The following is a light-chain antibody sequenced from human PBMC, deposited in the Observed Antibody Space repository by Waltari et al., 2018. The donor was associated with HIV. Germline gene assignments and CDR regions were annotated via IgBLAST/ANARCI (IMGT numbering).Light chain of an antibody. CDR3: AAWDDRLNGLV. V-gene: IGLV1-44*01. CDR2: NNN. Sequence: QSVLTQPPSTSGTPGQRVTISCSGGSSNIGSTSVNWYQQFPGTAPKLLIHNNNQRPSGVPDQVSGSKSGTSASLAISGLQSEDEAHYYCAAWDDRLNGLVFGGGTKLTGL. J-gene: IGLJ2*01. CDR1: SSNIGSTS.